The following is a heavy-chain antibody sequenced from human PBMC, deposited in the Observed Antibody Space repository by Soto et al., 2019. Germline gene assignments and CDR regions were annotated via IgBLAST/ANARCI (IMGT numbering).Heavy chain of an antibody. J-gene: IGHJ6*02. CDR1: GGTFSSYA. Sequence: QVQLVQSGAEVKKPGSSVKVSCKASGGTFSSYAISWVRQAPGQGLEWMGGIIPIFGTANYAQKFQGRVTITADESTSTAYMELSSLRSEDTAVYYCARVHIGISSPSYYYGMDVWGQGTTVTVSS. CDR2: IIPIFGTA. D-gene: IGHD2-2*01. CDR3: ARVHIGISSPSYYYGMDV. V-gene: IGHV1-69*01.